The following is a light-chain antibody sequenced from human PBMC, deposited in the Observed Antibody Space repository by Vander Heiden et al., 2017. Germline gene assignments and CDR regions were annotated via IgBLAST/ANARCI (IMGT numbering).Light chain of an antibody. CDR1: QRLNND. J-gene: IGKJ2*01. Sequence: VITQSPASLSVSPGDRASLSCRARQRLNNDLAWYDQKPGQAPRLLIYGASSRATGVPARFSASGSGTDFTLTISSLQSEDSASYFCQQYHTWPYTFGQGTKLEIK. CDR2: GAS. CDR3: QQYHTWPYT. V-gene: IGKV3-15*01.